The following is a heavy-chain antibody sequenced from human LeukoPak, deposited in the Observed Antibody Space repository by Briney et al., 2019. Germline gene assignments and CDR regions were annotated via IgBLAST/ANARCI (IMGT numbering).Heavy chain of an antibody. Sequence: GGSLRLSCAASGFTFSSYSMNWVRQAPGKGLEWVSSISSSSSYIYYADSVKGRFTISRDNAKNSLYLQMNSLRAEEKAVYYCSRSGDGGYRGDWFDPWGQGTLVTVSS. V-gene: IGHV3-21*01. J-gene: IGHJ5*02. D-gene: IGHD5-12*01. CDR2: ISSSSSYI. CDR1: GFTFSSYS. CDR3: SRSGDGGYRGDWFDP.